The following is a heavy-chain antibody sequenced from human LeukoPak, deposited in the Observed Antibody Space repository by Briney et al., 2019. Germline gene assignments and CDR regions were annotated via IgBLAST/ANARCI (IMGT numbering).Heavy chain of an antibody. Sequence: GGSLRLSCAASGFTFSSYAMSWVRQAPGKGLEWVSAISGSGAATFNADSVKGRFTISRDNSKNTLYLQMNSLRAEDTDVYYCAKDLSSGWYPYYFDFWGRGTLVTVSS. V-gene: IGHV3-23*01. CDR3: AKDLSSGWYPYYFDF. CDR1: GFTFSSYA. D-gene: IGHD6-19*01. J-gene: IGHJ4*02. CDR2: ISGSGAAT.